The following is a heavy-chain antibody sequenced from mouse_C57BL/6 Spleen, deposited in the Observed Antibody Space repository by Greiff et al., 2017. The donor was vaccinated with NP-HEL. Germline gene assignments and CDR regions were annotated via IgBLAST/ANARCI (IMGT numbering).Heavy chain of an antibody. CDR3: ALQLRLLYAMDY. CDR2: INPSNGGT. J-gene: IGHJ4*01. V-gene: IGHV1-53*01. CDR1: GYTFTSYW. D-gene: IGHD3-2*02. Sequence: QVQLQQSGTELVKPGASVKLSCKASGYTFTSYWMHWVKQRPGQGLEWIGNINPSNGGTNYNEKFKSKATLTVDKSSSTAYMQLSSLTSEDSAVYYCALQLRLLYAMDYWGQGTSVTVSS.